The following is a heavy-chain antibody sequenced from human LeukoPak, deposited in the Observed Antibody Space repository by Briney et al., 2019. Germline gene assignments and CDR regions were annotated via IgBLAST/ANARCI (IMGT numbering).Heavy chain of an antibody. CDR1: GFTFSSYG. D-gene: IGHD6-6*01. V-gene: IGHV3-30*02. CDR3: AKDRLPSIAARGLDY. J-gene: IGHJ4*02. Sequence: GGSLRLSCAASGFTFSSYGMHWVRQAPGKGLEWVAFIRYDGSNKYYADSVKGRFTISRDNSKNTLYLQMNSLRAEDTAVYYCAKDRLPSIAARGLDYWGQGTLVTVSS. CDR2: IRYDGSNK.